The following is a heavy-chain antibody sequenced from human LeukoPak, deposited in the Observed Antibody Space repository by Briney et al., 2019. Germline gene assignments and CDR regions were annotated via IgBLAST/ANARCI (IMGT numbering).Heavy chain of an antibody. D-gene: IGHD2-2*01. CDR2: ISASGGST. J-gene: IGHJ4*02. CDR3: AKGYCSSTNCKESFFDS. V-gene: IGHV3-23*01. Sequence: GGSLRLSCAASGFTFSSYAMNWVRQAPGKGLEWVSTISASGGSTYYFVKGRFTISRDNSKNTLYLQVNSLRAEDTAVYYCAKGYCSSTNCKESFFDSWGQGTLVTVSS. CDR1: GFTFSSYA.